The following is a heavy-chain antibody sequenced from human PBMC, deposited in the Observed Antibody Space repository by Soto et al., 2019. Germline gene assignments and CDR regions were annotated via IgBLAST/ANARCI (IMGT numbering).Heavy chain of an antibody. J-gene: IGHJ6*03. CDR1: GGTFSSYT. CDR3: AREDSIFDRLRSYYYYMDV. Sequence: QVQLVQSGAEVKKPGSSVKVSCKASGGTFSSYTISWVRQAPGQGLEWMGRIIPILGIANYAQKFQGRVTITADNSTSTAYMELSSLRSEDTAVYYCAREDSIFDRLRSYYYYMDVWGKGTTVTVSS. D-gene: IGHD3-3*01. CDR2: IIPILGIA. V-gene: IGHV1-69*08.